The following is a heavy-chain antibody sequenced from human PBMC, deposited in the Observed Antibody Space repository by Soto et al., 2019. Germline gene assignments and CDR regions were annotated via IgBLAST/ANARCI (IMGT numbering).Heavy chain of an antibody. V-gene: IGHV2-5*02. CDR3: GHRRLTLHSGSVFDI. CDR2: IYWDDDK. D-gene: IGHD6-19*01. Sequence: QITLKESGPTLVKPTQTLTLTCTFSGFSLSTSGEGVGWIRQPPGKALEWLALIYWDDDKRYSPSLKSRVTIXXTXSXXQVVLTMTNMDPGDTATYYCGHRRLTLHSGSVFDIWGQGTMVTVSS. CDR1: GFSLSTSGEG. J-gene: IGHJ3*02.